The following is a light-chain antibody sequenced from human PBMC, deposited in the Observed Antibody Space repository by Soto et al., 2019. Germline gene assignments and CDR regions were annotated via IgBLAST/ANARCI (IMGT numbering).Light chain of an antibody. J-gene: IGLJ3*02. CDR1: SSNIGRNT. CDR2: RNN. CDR3: GTWDDSLNGPV. V-gene: IGLV1-44*01. Sequence: QSVLTQPPSASGTPGQRVTISCSGSSSNIGRNTVNWYQQSPGTAPKLLMYRNNQRPSGVPDRFSGSKSGTSASLAISGLQSEDEADYYCGTWDDSLNGPVFGGGTQLTVL.